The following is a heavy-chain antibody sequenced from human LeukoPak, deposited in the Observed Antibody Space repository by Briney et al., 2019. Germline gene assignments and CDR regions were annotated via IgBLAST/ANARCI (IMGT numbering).Heavy chain of an antibody. V-gene: IGHV3-64D*06. CDR2: ITDNGGRT. D-gene: IGHD3-10*01. Sequence: GGSLRLSCSASGFTLSRDTVHWDRQAPGKGLEYVSSITDNGGRTWYADSVKGRFTISRDNSKNTVYLQMSSLRAEDTAVYYCVKDLSGTYSFDDWGQGTLVSVSS. CDR1: GFTLSRDT. CDR3: VKDLSGTYSFDD. J-gene: IGHJ4*02.